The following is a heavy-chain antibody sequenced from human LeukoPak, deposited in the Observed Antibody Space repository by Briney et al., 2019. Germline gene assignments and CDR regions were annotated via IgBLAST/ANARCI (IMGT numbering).Heavy chain of an antibody. J-gene: IGHJ2*01. D-gene: IGHD6-6*01. CDR1: GGSLSSGSYY. Sequence: PSETLSLTCTVSGGSLSSGSYYWRWLRQPAGTGLEWIGRIYISGSTNYNPSLKSRVTISVDTSKNQFSLKVRSVTAANTAVYYCARAGRPSWFFDLWCGGTRVTVSS. V-gene: IGHV4-61*02. CDR2: IYISGST. CDR3: ARAGRPSWFFDL.